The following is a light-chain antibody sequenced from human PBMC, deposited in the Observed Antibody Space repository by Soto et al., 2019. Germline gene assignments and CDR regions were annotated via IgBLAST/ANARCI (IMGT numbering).Light chain of an antibody. CDR3: QQYKDWPPR. CDR1: KSVSSY. J-gene: IGKJ1*01. V-gene: IGKV3-15*01. Sequence: EMVMTQSPATLSVSPGERATLSCRASKSVSSYLAWYQQKPGQPPRLLIYVASTRAAGIPARFSGSGFGTEFTLTLSSLQSEDFAVYYCQQYKDWPPRFGQGTKVEIK. CDR2: VAS.